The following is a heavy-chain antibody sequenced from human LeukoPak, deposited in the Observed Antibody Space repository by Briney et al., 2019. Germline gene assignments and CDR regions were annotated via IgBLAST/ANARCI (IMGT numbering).Heavy chain of an antibody. J-gene: IGHJ3*02. V-gene: IGHV3-23*01. Sequence: GGSLRLSCAASGFTFSSYEMSWVRQAPGKGLEWVSAISGSGGSTYYADSVKGRFTTSRNNSKNTLYLQMNSLRAEDTAVYYCAKSAGFLEDAFDIWGQGTMVTVSS. CDR2: ISGSGGST. CDR3: AKSAGFLEDAFDI. CDR1: GFTFSSYE. D-gene: IGHD3-3*01.